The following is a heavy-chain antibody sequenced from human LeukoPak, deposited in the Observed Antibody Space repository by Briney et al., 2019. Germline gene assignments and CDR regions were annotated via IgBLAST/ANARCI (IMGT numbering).Heavy chain of an antibody. CDR1: GYTFTCYY. V-gene: IGHV1-2*02. CDR2: INPNSGGT. D-gene: IGHD5-18*01. Sequence: ASVKVSCKASGYTFTCYYMHWVRQAPGQGLEWMGWINPNSGGTNYAQKFQGRVTMTRDTSISTAYMELSRLRSDDTAVYYCARDRPWIQLWLEAFDIWGQGTMVTVSS. CDR3: ARDRPWIQLWLEAFDI. J-gene: IGHJ3*02.